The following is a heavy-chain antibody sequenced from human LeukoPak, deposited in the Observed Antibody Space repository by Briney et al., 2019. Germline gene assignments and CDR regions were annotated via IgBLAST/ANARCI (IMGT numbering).Heavy chain of an antibody. CDR1: GYTFTSYG. CDR2: ISAYNGIT. V-gene: IGHV1-18*01. CDR3: ARAELAYSSSWQATLPDY. D-gene: IGHD6-13*01. Sequence: GASVKVSCKASGYTFTSYGISWVRQAPGQGLEWMGWISAYNGITNYAQKLQGRVTMTTDTSTSTAYMELRSLRSDDTAVYYCARAELAYSSSWQATLPDYWGQGTLVTVSS. J-gene: IGHJ4*02.